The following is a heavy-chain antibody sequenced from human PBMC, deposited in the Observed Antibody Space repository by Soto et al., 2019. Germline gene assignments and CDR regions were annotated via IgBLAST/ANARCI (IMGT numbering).Heavy chain of an antibody. CDR3: ARSYCSSTSCYSGYYYYGMDV. Sequence: KPSETLSLTCGVYGGSFRNYYWIWARQPPGKGLEWIGEVNHSGEATYNPSLQSRITISLDTSNNQFSLKMTSVTAADTAVYYCARSYCSSTSCYSGYYYYGMDVWGQGTTVTVSS. D-gene: IGHD2-2*02. CDR2: VNHSGEA. J-gene: IGHJ6*02. CDR1: GGSFRNYY. V-gene: IGHV4-34*01.